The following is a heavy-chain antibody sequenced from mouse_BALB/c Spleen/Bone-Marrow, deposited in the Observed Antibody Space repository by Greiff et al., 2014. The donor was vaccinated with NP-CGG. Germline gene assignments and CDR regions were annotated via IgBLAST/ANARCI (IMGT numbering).Heavy chain of an antibody. CDR3: AREGDGAY. CDR1: GFTYSDYY. D-gene: IGHD3-3*01. V-gene: IGHV5-4*02. J-gene: IGHJ3*01. Sequence: VQLKESGGGLVKPGGSLKLSCAASGFTYSDYYMYWVRQTPEKRLEWVATISDGGSYTYYPDSVKGRFTISRDNAKNNLHLQMSSLKSEDTAMYYCAREGDGAYWGQGTLVTVSA. CDR2: ISDGGSYT.